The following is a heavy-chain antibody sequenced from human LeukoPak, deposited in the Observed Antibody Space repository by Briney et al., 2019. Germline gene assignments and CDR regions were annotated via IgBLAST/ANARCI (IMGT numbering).Heavy chain of an antibody. CDR3: ARVADGYNYFDY. V-gene: IGHV4-34*01. Sequence: SETLSLTCAVYGGSFNSYYWSWIRQPPGKGLEWIGEINHSGSTNYNPSLRSRVTVSVDTSKNQFSLKLSSVTAADTAVYYCARVADGYNYFDYWGQGTLVTVSS. J-gene: IGHJ4*02. CDR2: INHSGST. D-gene: IGHD5-24*01. CDR1: GGSFNSYY.